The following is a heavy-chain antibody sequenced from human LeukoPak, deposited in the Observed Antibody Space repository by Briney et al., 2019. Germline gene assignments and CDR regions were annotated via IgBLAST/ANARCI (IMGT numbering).Heavy chain of an antibody. D-gene: IGHD6-19*01. J-gene: IGHJ4*02. Sequence: GESLKISCKGSGYSFSNYWIGWVRQMPGKGLEWMGIIYPEDSDTRYSPSFQGQVTISVGKSISTAYLQWRSLKASDTAMYYCARQDGSGWDRIDYWGQGTLVTVSS. V-gene: IGHV5-51*01. CDR1: GYSFSNYW. CDR2: IYPEDSDT. CDR3: ARQDGSGWDRIDY.